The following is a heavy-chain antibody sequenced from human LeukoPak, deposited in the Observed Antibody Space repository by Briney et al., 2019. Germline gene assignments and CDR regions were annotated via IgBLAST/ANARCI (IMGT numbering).Heavy chain of an antibody. CDR2: INPNSGGT. V-gene: IGHV1-2*02. CDR1: GYTFTGYY. D-gene: IGHD6-6*01. J-gene: IGHJ4*02. CDR3: AICSSIAARNLLDY. Sequence: ASVKVSCKASGYTFTGYYMHWVRQAPGQGLEWMGWINPNSGGTNYAQKFQGRVTMTRDTSISTAYMELSRLRSDDTAVYYFAICSSIAARNLLDYWGQGTLVTVSS.